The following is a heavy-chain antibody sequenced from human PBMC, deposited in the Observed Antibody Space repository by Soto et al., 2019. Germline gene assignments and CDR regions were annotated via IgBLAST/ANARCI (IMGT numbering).Heavy chain of an antibody. CDR3: ARGSDIVVVVGAPQPGYDY. V-gene: IGHV1-2*04. D-gene: IGHD2-15*01. CDR1: GYTFTGYY. Sequence: ASGKVSCKASGYTFTGYYMHWVRQAPGQGLEWMGWINPNSGGTNYAQKFQGWVTMTRDTSISTAYMELSRLRSDDTAVYYFARGSDIVVVVGAPQPGYDYWGQGTLVTVSS. CDR2: INPNSGGT. J-gene: IGHJ4*02.